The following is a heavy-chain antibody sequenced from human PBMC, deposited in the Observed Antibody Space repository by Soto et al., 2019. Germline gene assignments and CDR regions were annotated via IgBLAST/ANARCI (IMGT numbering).Heavy chain of an antibody. Sequence: QVQLQESGPGLVKPSGTLSLTCAVSGGSISNSNWWIWVRQPPGKGLEWIGEIYHLGSSNYSPSLPGRVTISVDKSKNQFSLKLSSVTAADTAVYYCARDQMAGGYFDYWGQGTLVTVSS. V-gene: IGHV4-4*02. J-gene: IGHJ4*02. CDR3: ARDQMAGGYFDY. CDR1: GGSISNSNW. D-gene: IGHD2-8*02. CDR2: IYHLGSS.